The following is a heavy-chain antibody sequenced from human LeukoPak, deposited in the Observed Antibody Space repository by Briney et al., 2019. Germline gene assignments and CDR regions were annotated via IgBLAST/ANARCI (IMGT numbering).Heavy chain of an antibody. CDR2: INQDGSKE. CDR3: VRDGGVSGYDLPDY. J-gene: IGHJ4*02. CDR1: GFTFSNYW. Sequence: GGSLRLSCAASGFTFSNYWMTWVRQAPGKGLEWVAHINQDGSKEYYMDSVKARFTISRDNAKNSLSLQMNSLRAEDTAVYYCVRDGGVSGYDLPDYWGQGTLVTVSS. V-gene: IGHV3-7*01. D-gene: IGHD5-12*01.